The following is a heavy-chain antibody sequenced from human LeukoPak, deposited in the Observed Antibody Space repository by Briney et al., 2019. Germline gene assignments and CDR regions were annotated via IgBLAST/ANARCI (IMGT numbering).Heavy chain of an antibody. J-gene: IGHJ6*03. Sequence: SETLSLTCTVSSGSISSSSYYWGWIRQPPGKGLEWIGNIYYSGSTYYNPSLTSRVTISVDTSKNQFSLKLSSVTAADTAVYYCARHKDYYYSYMDVWGKGTTVTISS. CDR1: SGSISSSSYY. CDR2: IYYSGST. CDR3: ARHKDYYYSYMDV. V-gene: IGHV4-39*01.